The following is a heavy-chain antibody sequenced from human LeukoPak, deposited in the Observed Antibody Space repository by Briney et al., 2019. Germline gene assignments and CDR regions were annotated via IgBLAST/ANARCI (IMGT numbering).Heavy chain of an antibody. D-gene: IGHD5-18*01. V-gene: IGHV1-18*01. CDR3: ARDRISGYSYGSEFDY. Sequence: GASVKVSCKASGYTFDTDDINWVRQATGQGLEWMGWMNPNSGNTNYAQKLQGRVTMTTDTSTSTAYMELRSLRSDDTAVYYCARDRISGYSYGSEFDYWGQGTLVTVSS. CDR1: GYTFDTDD. CDR2: MNPNSGNT. J-gene: IGHJ4*02.